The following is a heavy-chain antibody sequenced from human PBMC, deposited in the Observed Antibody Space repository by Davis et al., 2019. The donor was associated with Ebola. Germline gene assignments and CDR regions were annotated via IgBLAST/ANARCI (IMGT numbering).Heavy chain of an antibody. D-gene: IGHD2-21*02. V-gene: IGHV4-61*08. Sequence: MPSETLSLTCAVSGGFVSSGGYSWNWIRQPPGKGLEWVVYMYYSGYTSYNPSLKSRVSMSLDTTKNQFSLKMTSVTAADTAVYYCARLARTALIDYHYFDIWGRGTLVTVSS. J-gene: IGHJ2*01. CDR3: ARLARTALIDYHYFDI. CDR1: GGFVSSGGYS. CDR2: MYYSGYT.